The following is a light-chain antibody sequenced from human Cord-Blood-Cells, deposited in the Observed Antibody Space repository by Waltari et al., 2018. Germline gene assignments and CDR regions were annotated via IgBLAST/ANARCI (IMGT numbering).Light chain of an antibody. Sequence: IVLTQSPATLSLSPGERATLSCRASQSVSSYLAWYQQKPGQAPRLLIYDASNRATGIPARFSGGGAGTDFPLTISSLEPEDFAVYYCQQRSDWPTFGQGTKVEIK. CDR3: QQRSDWPT. CDR1: QSVSSY. CDR2: DAS. V-gene: IGKV3-11*01. J-gene: IGKJ1*01.